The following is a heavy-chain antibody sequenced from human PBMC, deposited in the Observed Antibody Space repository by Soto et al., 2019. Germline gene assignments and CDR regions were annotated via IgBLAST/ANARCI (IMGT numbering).Heavy chain of an antibody. CDR2: IYYSGST. CDR1: GGSISSYY. V-gene: IGHV4-59*01. J-gene: IGHJ6*02. CDR3: ASGYYDFWSGYYYYGMDV. D-gene: IGHD3-3*01. Sequence: SETLSLTCTVSGGSISSYYWSWIRQPPGKGLEWIGYIYYSGSTNYNPSLKSRVTISVDTSKNQFSLKLSSVAAADTAVYYCASGYYDFWSGYYYYGMDVWGQGTTVTVSS.